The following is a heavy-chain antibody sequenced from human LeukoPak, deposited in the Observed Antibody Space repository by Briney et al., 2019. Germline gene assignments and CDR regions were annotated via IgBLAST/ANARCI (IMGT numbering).Heavy chain of an antibody. CDR2: MNPNSGNT. J-gene: IGHJ4*02. V-gene: IGHV1-8*01. CDR1: GYTFTSYD. D-gene: IGHD3-10*01. Sequence: SVTVSCKASGYTFTSYDINWVRQATGQGLEWMGWMNPNSGNTGYAQKFQGRVTMTRNTSISTAYMELSSLRSEDTAVYYCARGPYGSGSYVDYWGQGTLVTVSS. CDR3: ARGPYGSGSYVDY.